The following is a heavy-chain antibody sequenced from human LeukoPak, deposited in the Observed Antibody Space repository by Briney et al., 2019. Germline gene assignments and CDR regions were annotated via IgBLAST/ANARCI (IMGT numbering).Heavy chain of an antibody. J-gene: IGHJ4*02. CDR1: GFTFSSYA. D-gene: IGHD6-13*01. Sequence: GGSLRLSCAASGFTFSSYAMSWVRQAPGKGLEWVSAISGSGGSTYYADSVKGRFTISRDNSKNTLYLQMNSLRAEDTAVYYCARAPHSGYSSSWYGGFDYWGQGTLVTVSS. CDR3: ARAPHSGYSSSWYGGFDY. V-gene: IGHV3-23*01. CDR2: ISGSGGST.